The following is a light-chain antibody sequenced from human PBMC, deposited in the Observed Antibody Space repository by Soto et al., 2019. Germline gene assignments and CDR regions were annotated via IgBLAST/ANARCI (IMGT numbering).Light chain of an antibody. CDR3: CSYAGTSTHTV. CDR1: SSDVGSYEL. V-gene: IGLV2-23*02. J-gene: IGLJ7*01. CDR2: EVS. Sequence: QSALTQPASVSGSPGQSITISCTGTSSDVGSYELVSWYQQHPGKAPKLMISEVSKRPSGISDRFSGSKSGSTASLTISGLQAEDEADYYCCSYAGTSTHTVFGGGTQLTVL.